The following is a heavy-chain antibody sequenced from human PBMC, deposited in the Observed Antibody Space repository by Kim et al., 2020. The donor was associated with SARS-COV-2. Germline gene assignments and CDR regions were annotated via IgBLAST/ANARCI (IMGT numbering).Heavy chain of an antibody. V-gene: IGHV3-9*01. D-gene: IGHD1-26*01. CDR3: AKDINKWGRYGIDV. CDR1: GFTFDDYD. CDR2: ISGNSGSI. Sequence: GGSLRLSCAASGFTFDDYDMHWVRQAPGKGLEWVSGISGNSGSIAYADSVRGRFTISRDNAKNSLYLQMNSLRAEDTALYYCAKDINKWGRYGIDVWGQGTTVTVS. J-gene: IGHJ6*02.